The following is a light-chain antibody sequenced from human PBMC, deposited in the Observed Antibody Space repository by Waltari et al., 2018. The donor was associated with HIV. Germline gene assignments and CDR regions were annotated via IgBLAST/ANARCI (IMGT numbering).Light chain of an antibody. CDR2: EHS. V-gene: IGLV6-57*04. CDR1: SGDIASIS. Sequence: NFMLTQPHSVSESPGKTVTISCTRSSGDIASISVRCAQLRPGSAPTTLIYEHSQRPSGVPDRFSGSIDSSSNSASLTISGLKTEDEADYYCQSYDTDTHAIFGGGTKLTVL. CDR3: QSYDTDTHAI. J-gene: IGLJ2*01.